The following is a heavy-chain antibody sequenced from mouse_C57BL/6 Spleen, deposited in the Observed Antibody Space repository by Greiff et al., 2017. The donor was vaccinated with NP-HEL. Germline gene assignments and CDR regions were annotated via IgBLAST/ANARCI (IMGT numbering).Heavy chain of an antibody. CDR2: INPGSGGT. D-gene: IGHD2-2*01. CDR3: ARSRSTMVTTGYYFDY. J-gene: IGHJ2*01. V-gene: IGHV1-54*01. CDR1: GYAFTNYL. Sequence: VMLVESGAELVRPGTSVKVSCKASGYAFTNYLIEWVKQRPGQGLEWIGVINPGSGGTNYNEKFKGKATLTADKSSSTAYMQLSSLTSEDSAVYFCARSRSTMVTTGYYFDYWGQGTTLTVSS.